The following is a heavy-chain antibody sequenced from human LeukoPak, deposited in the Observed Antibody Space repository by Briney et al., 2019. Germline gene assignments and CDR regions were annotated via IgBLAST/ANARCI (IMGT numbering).Heavy chain of an antibody. Sequence: SETLSLTCTVSGGSISSGSYYWGWIRQPPGKGREWIASMYYSGTTFYSPSLKSRVTISVDTSKNQLSLKLGSVTAADTAVYYCARHPPRDGSAFDYWGQGTLVTVSS. CDR2: MYYSGTT. CDR1: GGSISSGSYY. CDR3: ARHPPRDGSAFDY. J-gene: IGHJ4*02. V-gene: IGHV4-39*01.